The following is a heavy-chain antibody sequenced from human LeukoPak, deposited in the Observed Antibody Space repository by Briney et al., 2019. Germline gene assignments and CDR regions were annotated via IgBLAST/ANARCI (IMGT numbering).Heavy chain of an antibody. CDR3: AYNRNFALDN. CDR1: GASIASHSW. J-gene: IGHJ4*01. D-gene: IGHD1-14*01. CDR2: VYHSGGA. Sequence: SETLSLTCTVSGASIASHSWWSWVRQPPGQGLEWIGEVYHSGGANYKPSLKSRVTISVDTSRNHFSLKLTSVTAADTAVYFCAYNRNFALDNWGQGTLVTVSS. V-gene: IGHV4/OR15-8*01.